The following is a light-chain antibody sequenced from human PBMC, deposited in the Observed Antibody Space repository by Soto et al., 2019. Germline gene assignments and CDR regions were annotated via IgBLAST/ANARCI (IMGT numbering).Light chain of an antibody. CDR2: DVS. V-gene: IGLV2-11*01. CDR3: CSYAGTYIGV. CDR1: SSDVGDYNY. J-gene: IGLJ3*02. Sequence: QSALTQPRSVSGSPGQSITISCTGTSSDVGDYNYVSWYQQHPGKVPKLMIYDVSKRPSGVPDRFSGSKSGNTASLTISGLQAEDEADYYCCSYAGTYIGVFGGGTKVTVL.